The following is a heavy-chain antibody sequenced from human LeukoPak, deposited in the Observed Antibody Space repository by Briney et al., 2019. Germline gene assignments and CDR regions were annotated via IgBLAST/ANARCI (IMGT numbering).Heavy chain of an antibody. CDR1: GYTFTGYY. J-gene: IGHJ4*02. CDR3: ASSGLKYRYSYGYESYFDY. V-gene: IGHV1-2*02. Sequence: ASVKVSCKASGYTFTGYYMFWVRQAPGQGLEWMGWINPNSGGTNYAQKFQGRVTMTRDTSISTAYMELSRLRSDDTAVYYCASSGLKYRYSYGYESYFDYWGQGTLVTVSS. D-gene: IGHD5-18*01. CDR2: INPNSGGT.